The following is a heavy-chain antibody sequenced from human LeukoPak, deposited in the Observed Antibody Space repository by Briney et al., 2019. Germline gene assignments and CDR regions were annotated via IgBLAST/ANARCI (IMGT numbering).Heavy chain of an antibody. J-gene: IGHJ5*02. V-gene: IGHV3-30-3*01. Sequence: GGSLRLSCAASGFTFSSYAMHWVRQAPGKGLEWVAVISYDGSNKYYADSVKGRFTISRDNAKNSLYLQMNSLRAEDTAVYYCASSSGDYGDYNWFDPWGQGTLVTVSS. CDR2: ISYDGSNK. D-gene: IGHD4-17*01. CDR1: GFTFSSYA. CDR3: ASSSGDYGDYNWFDP.